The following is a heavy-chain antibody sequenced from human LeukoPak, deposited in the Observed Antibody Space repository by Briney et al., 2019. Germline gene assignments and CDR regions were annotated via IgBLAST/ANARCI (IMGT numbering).Heavy chain of an antibody. J-gene: IGHJ4*02. V-gene: IGHV3-20*01. CDR1: GFTFDDYG. Sequence: RAGGSLRLSCAASGFTFDDYGMSWVRQAPGKGLEWVSGINWNGGSTGYADSVKGRFTISRDNAKNSLYLQMNSLRAEDTALYHCASNLFYYGDYAPLGYWGQGTLVTVSS. D-gene: IGHD4-17*01. CDR2: INWNGGST. CDR3: ASNLFYYGDYAPLGY.